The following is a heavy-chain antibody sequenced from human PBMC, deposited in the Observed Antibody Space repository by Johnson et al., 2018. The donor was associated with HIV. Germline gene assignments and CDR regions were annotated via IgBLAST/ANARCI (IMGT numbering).Heavy chain of an antibody. J-gene: IGHJ3*02. CDR1: GFTFDDYA. Sequence: VQLVESGGGLVQPGRSLRLSCAASGFTFDDYAMHWVRQAPVKGLEWVSGISWNSGSIGYADSVKGRFTISRDNSKNTLHLQMNSLRTEDTAVYYCAKDQGGSYPYDAFDIWGQGTMVTVSS. CDR2: ISWNSGSI. V-gene: IGHV3-9*01. D-gene: IGHD1-26*01. CDR3: AKDQGGSYPYDAFDI.